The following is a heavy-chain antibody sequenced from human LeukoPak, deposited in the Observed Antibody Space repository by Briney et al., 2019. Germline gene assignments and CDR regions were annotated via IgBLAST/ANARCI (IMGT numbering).Heavy chain of an antibody. Sequence: ASVKVSCKASGGTFSSYAISWVRQAPGQGLEWMGGIIPIFGTANYAQKFQGRVTITADKSTSTAYMELSSLRSEDTAVYYCARGAEGIAATDSNFDYWGQGTVVTVSS. CDR3: ARGAEGIAATDSNFDY. V-gene: IGHV1-69*06. CDR1: GGTFSSYA. J-gene: IGHJ4*02. D-gene: IGHD6-13*01. CDR2: IIPIFGTA.